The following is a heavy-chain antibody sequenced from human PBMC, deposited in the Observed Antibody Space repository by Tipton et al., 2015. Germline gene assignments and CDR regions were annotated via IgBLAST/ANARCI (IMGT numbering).Heavy chain of an antibody. CDR1: GGSFNNHA. J-gene: IGHJ4*02. CDR3: ARLDRSFDY. D-gene: IGHD3-9*01. V-gene: IGHV1-69*01. CDR2: IIPIFGTA. Sequence: QLVQSGPEVKEPGSSVKLSCKASGGSFNNHAISWVRQAPGQGLEWMGHIIPIFGTAHYAQKFQGRVTITSDESTSTVYMEVSSLRSEDTAVYYCARLDRSFDYWGQGALVTVSS.